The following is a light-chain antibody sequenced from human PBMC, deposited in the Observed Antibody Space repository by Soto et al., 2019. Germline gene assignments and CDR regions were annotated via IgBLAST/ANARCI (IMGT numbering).Light chain of an antibody. J-gene: IGKJ1*01. CDR2: GAS. CDR3: QQYTSYPWT. Sequence: EIVITQSPSTLSVSPGERATLSCRASQSVSSNLAWYQQKPGQAPRLLIYGASTRATGIPARFSGSGSGTEFTLTISSLQPDDFATYYCQQYTSYPWTLGQGTKVDIK. CDR1: QSVSSN. V-gene: IGKV3-15*01.